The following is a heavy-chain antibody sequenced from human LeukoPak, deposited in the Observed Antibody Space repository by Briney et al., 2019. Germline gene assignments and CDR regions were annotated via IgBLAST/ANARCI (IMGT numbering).Heavy chain of an antibody. V-gene: IGHV1-2*02. CDR3: AREWIQLWLPRAGYYFDY. J-gene: IGHJ4*02. CDR1: GYIFTGYY. CDR2: INPNSGGT. D-gene: IGHD5-18*01. Sequence: ASVKVSCKASGYIFTGYYMHWVRQAPGQGLEWMGWINPNSGGTNYAQKFQGRVTMTRDTSISTAYMELSRLRSDDTAVYYCAREWIQLWLPRAGYYFDYWGQGTLVTVSS.